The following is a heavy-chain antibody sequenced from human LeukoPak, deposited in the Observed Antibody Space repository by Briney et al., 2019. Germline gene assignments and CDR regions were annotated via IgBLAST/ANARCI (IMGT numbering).Heavy chain of an antibody. D-gene: IGHD2-15*01. Sequence: GGSLRLSCEASGFTFGRFWMSWVRQAPGEGLEWVANIDEGGSEKYHVGSVRGRFTISRDNAKNSLYLQMNSLRAEDTAVYYCVRDPTRAECSDGSCYLDYWGQGTLVSVSS. CDR3: VRDPTRAECSDGSCYLDY. V-gene: IGHV3-7*03. CDR1: GFTFGRFW. J-gene: IGHJ4*02. CDR2: IDEGGSEK.